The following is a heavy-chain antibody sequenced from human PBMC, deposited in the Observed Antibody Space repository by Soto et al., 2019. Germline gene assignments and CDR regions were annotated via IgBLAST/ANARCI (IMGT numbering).Heavy chain of an antibody. D-gene: IGHD1-26*01. CDR1: GGSISSYY. CDR3: ARATIVGARDNWFDP. J-gene: IGHJ5*02. CDR2: IHTSGST. Sequence: SETLSLTCTVSGGSISSYYWSWIRQPAGKGLEWLGRIHTSGSTNYNPSLKSRVTVSIDTSKNQFSLKLSSVTAADTAVYYCARATIVGARDNWFDPWGQGTLVTVSS. V-gene: IGHV4-4*07.